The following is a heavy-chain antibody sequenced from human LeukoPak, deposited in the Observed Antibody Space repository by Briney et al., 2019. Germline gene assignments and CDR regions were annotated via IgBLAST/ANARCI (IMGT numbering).Heavy chain of an antibody. CDR1: GFTFSSYW. D-gene: IGHD1-14*01. V-gene: IGHV3-74*01. J-gene: IGHJ4*02. CDR2: INSDGSTT. Sequence: GGSLRLSCAASGFTFSSYWMHWVRQAPGKGLVWVSRINSDGSTTSYADSVKGRITISRDNAKNTLYLQMNSLRAEDTAVYYCARGEPLLSTSPPFDYWGQGTLVTVSS. CDR3: ARGEPLLSTSPPFDY.